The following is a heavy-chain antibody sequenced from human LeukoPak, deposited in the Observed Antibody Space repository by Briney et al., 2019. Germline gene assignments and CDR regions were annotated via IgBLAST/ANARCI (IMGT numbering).Heavy chain of an antibody. CDR2: IYTSGST. J-gene: IGHJ4*02. CDR1: GGSISTFY. Sequence: PSETLSLTCTVSGGSISTFYWSWLRQPAGKGLEWIGRIYTSGSTNYNPSLKSRVTMSVDTSKSQFSLKLSSVTAADTAVYYCARTPYCTNGICYQRNYFDYWGQGNLVTVSS. CDR3: ARTPYCTNGICYQRNYFDY. V-gene: IGHV4-4*07. D-gene: IGHD2-8*01.